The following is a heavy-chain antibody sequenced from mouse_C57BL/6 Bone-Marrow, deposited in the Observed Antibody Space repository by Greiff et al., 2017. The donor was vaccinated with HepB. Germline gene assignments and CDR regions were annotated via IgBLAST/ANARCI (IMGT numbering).Heavy chain of an antibody. CDR1: GFTFSSYA. D-gene: IGHD5-1*01. CDR2: ISSGGDYI. V-gene: IGHV5-9-1*02. Sequence: DVMLVESGEGLVKPGGSLKLSCAASGFTFSSYAMSWVRQTPEKRLEWVAYISSGGDYIYYADTVKGRFTISRDNARNTIYLQMSSLKSEDTAMYYCTRARYLTPYWYFDVWGTGTTVTVSS. J-gene: IGHJ1*03. CDR3: TRARYLTPYWYFDV.